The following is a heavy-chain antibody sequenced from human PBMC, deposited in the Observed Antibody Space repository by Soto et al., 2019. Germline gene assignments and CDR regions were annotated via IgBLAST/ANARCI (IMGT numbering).Heavy chain of an antibody. J-gene: IGHJ6*02. CDR1: GFTFSSYV. D-gene: IGHD6-13*01. Sequence: GGSLRLSCAASGFTFSSYVMHWVRQAPGKGLEWVAVIWYDGSNKYYADSVKGRFTISRDNSKNTLYLQMNSLRAEDTAVYYCAREYSSSWYGVSLVKKDYYYGMDVWGQGTTVTVSS. V-gene: IGHV3-33*01. CDR3: AREYSSSWYGVSLVKKDYYYGMDV. CDR2: IWYDGSNK.